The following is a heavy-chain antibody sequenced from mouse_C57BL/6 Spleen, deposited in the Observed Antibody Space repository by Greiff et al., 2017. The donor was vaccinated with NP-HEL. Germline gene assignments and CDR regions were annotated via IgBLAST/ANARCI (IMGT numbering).Heavy chain of an antibody. CDR1: GYSITSGYY. CDR2: ISYDGSN. V-gene: IGHV3-6*01. CDR3: ARGGNWVFAY. J-gene: IGHJ3*01. Sequence: EVKVEESGPGLVKPSQSLSLTCSVTGYSITSGYYWNWIRQFPGNKLEWMGYISYDGSNNYNPSLKNRISITRDTSKNQFFLKLNSVTTEDTATYYCARGGNWVFAYWGQGTLVTVSA. D-gene: IGHD4-1*01.